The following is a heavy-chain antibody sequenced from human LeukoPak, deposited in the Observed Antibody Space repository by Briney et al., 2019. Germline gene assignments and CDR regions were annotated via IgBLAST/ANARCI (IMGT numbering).Heavy chain of an antibody. V-gene: IGHV1-18*01. J-gene: IGHJ4*02. Sequence: EASVKVSCKASGYTFTSYGISWVRQAPGQGLEWMGWISAYNGNTNYAQKLQGRVTMTTDTSTSTAYMELRSLRSDDTAVYYCARERYYYDSRALDYWGQGTLVTVSS. CDR1: GYTFTSYG. CDR2: ISAYNGNT. CDR3: ARERYYYDSRALDY. D-gene: IGHD3-22*01.